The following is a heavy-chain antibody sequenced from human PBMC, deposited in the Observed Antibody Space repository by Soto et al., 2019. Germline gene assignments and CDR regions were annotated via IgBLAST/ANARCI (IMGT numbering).Heavy chain of an antibody. D-gene: IGHD6-6*01. J-gene: IGHJ4*02. Sequence: EVQLLESGGGLVQPGGSLRLSCAVSGFTFSNYVMSWVRQAPGKGLEWVSAITGSGGDTYYADSVKGRFTISRDNSKNPLHLQMNSLRAEDTAIYYCAKGSASSRPYFFDCWGQGTLVTVSS. CDR2: ITGSGGDT. CDR1: GFTFSNYV. CDR3: AKGSASSRPYFFDC. V-gene: IGHV3-23*01.